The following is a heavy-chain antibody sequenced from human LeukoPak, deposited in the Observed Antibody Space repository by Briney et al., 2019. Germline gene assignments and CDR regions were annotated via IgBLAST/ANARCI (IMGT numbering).Heavy chain of an antibody. Sequence: GGSLRLSCAASGFTFSSYAMSWVRQAPGKELEWVSCITGSGGSAYCADSVKGRFTVSRDNSRNILDLQMNSLRAEDTAVYYCAKATAYFLEYFQNWGPGTLVIVSS. D-gene: IGHD3-9*01. V-gene: IGHV3-23*01. CDR2: ITGSGGSA. CDR1: GFTFSSYA. CDR3: AKATAYFLEYFQN. J-gene: IGHJ1*01.